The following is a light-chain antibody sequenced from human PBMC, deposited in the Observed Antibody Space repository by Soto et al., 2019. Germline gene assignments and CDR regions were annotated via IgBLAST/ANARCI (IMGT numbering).Light chain of an antibody. CDR3: SAYTARSTLV. Sequence: QSALTQPASVSGSPGQSITISCTGTSSDVGAYNFVSWYQQFPGKAPKLMIYEVSNRPSGVSDRFSGSKSGNTASLIISGLRPEDEADYYCSAYTARSTLVFGGGTQLTVL. CDR1: SSDVGAYNF. CDR2: EVS. V-gene: IGLV2-14*01. J-gene: IGLJ3*02.